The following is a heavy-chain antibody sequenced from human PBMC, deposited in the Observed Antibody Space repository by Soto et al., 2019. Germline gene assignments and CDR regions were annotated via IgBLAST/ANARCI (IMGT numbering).Heavy chain of an antibody. Sequence: QVQLQESGPGLVKPSQTLSLTCTVSGGSISSGGYYWSWIRQHPGKGLEWIGSIYYSGSNSYNPSPKSRVSLXVXPSTTQFSLKLTSVTAADTAVYYCASALTTVTLFAPWGQGTLVTVSS. CDR1: GGSISSGGYY. V-gene: IGHV4-31*03. CDR3: ASALTTVTLFAP. J-gene: IGHJ5*02. CDR2: IYYSGSN. D-gene: IGHD4-17*01.